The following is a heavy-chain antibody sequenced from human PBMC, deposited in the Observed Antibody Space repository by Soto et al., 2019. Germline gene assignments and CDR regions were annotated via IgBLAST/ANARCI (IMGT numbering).Heavy chain of an antibody. D-gene: IGHD1-26*01. CDR2: IHHSGST. CDR3: ARDTGTYPYYFDY. Sequence: PSETLSLTCTVSGGSISSGENFWNWIRQSPGKGLEWIGYIHHSGSTYYNPSPKSRLTISVDTSKNQISLKLNSVTAADTAVYYCARDTGTYPYYFDYWGQGTLVTVSS. CDR1: GGSISSGENF. J-gene: IGHJ4*02. V-gene: IGHV4-30-4*01.